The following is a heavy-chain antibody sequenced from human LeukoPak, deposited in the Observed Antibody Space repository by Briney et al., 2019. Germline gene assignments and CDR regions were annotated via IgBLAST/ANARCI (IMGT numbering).Heavy chain of an antibody. D-gene: IGHD3-10*01. CDR2: ISASGSAI. V-gene: IGHV3-48*03. CDR3: VRDGYYGHDSFDI. J-gene: IGHJ3*02. Sequence: GGSLRLSCAASGFTFSSFEMYWVRKAPGKGLEWVSYISASGSAIYYVDSVKGRFTISRDNAKNSLYLQMNSLRAEDTAVYYCVRDGYYGHDSFDIWGQGTMFTVSS. CDR1: GFTFSSFE.